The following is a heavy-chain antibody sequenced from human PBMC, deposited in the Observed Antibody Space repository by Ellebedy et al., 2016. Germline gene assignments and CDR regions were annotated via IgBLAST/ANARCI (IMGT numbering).Heavy chain of an antibody. V-gene: IGHV1-2*04. D-gene: IGHD1-14*01. CDR1: GYTFTGYY. Sequence: ASVKVSCKASGYTFTGYYMHWVRQAPGQGLEWMGWINPNSGATNYAQKFQGWVTMTRDTSISTAYMELSRLRSDDTAVYYCARAKGYQPLPVYYFDYWGQGTLVTVSS. J-gene: IGHJ4*02. CDR2: INPNSGAT. CDR3: ARAKGYQPLPVYYFDY.